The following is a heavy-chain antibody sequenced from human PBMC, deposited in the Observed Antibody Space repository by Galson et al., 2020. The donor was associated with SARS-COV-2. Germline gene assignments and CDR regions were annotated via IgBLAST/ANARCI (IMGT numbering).Heavy chain of an antibody. CDR2: MNPNSGNT. J-gene: IGHJ5*02. V-gene: IGHV1-8*02. CDR1: GYTFTSYD. Sequence: ASVKVSCKASGYTFTSYDINWVRQATGQGLEWMGWMNPNSGNTAYAQKFQGRVTMTRNTSISTAYMELSSLRSEDTAMYYCAREPIVGATRYWVDPWGQGTLVTVSS. D-gene: IGHD1-26*01. CDR3: AREPIVGATRYWVDP.